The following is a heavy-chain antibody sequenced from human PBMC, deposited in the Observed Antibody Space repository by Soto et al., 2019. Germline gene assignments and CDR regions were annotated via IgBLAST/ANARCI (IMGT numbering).Heavy chain of an antibody. CDR2: ISGSGGST. CDR3: ANLVGECSSTSCYGLFDY. CDR1: GFTFSSYA. Sequence: GGSLRLSCAASGFTFSSYAMSWVRQAPGKGLEWVSAISGSGGSTYYADSVKGRFTISRDNSKNTLYLQMNSLRAEDTAVYYCANLVGECSSTSCYGLFDYWGQGTLVTVSS. J-gene: IGHJ4*02. D-gene: IGHD2-2*01. V-gene: IGHV3-23*01.